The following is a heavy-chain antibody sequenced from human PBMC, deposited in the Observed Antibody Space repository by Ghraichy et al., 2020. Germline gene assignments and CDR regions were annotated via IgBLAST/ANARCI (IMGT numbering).Heavy chain of an antibody. Sequence: GESLNISCAASGFTFSSYSMNWARQAPGKGLEWVSYSSSSSSTIYYADSVKGRFTISRDNAKNSLYLQMNSLRDEDTAVYYCARALCSSISCYKYGLDVWGRGTTVTVSS. V-gene: IGHV3-48*02. D-gene: IGHD2-2*02. CDR2: SSSSSSTI. CDR1: GFTFSSYS. CDR3: ARALCSSISCYKYGLDV. J-gene: IGHJ6*02.